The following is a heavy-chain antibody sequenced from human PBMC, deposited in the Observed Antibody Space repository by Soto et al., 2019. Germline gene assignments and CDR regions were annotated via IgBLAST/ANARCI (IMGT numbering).Heavy chain of an antibody. CDR2: IWYDGSNK. V-gene: IGHV3-33*01. CDR1: GFTFSSYG. D-gene: IGHD2-2*01. Sequence: QVQLVESGGGVVQPGRSLRLSCAASGFTFSSYGMHWVRQAPGKGLEWVAVIWYDGSNKYYADSVKGRFTISRDNSKNTLYLQMNSLRAEDTAVYYCARDPVVVVPAANARGYFDYWGQGTLVTVSS. J-gene: IGHJ4*02. CDR3: ARDPVVVVPAANARGYFDY.